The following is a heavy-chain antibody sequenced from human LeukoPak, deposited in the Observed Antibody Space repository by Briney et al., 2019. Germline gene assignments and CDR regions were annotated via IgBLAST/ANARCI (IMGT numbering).Heavy chain of an antibody. CDR2: MNPNSGNT. Sequence: ASVKVSCKASGYTFTSYDINWVRQATGQGLEWMGWMNPNSGNTGYAQKFQGRVTITRNTSISTAYMELSSLRSEDTAVYYCARDYGDYEPGRHHYYYYYMDVWGKGTTVTVSS. CDR3: ARDYGDYEPGRHHYYYYYMDV. V-gene: IGHV1-8*03. D-gene: IGHD4-17*01. CDR1: GYTFTSYD. J-gene: IGHJ6*03.